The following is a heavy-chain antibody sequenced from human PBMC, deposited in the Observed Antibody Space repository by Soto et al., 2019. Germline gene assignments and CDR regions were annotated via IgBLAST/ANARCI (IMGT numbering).Heavy chain of an antibody. V-gene: IGHV3-9*01. Sequence: EVQLVESGGGLVQPGRSLRLSCAASGFTFDDYAMHWVRQAPGKGLEWVSGISWNAGSIGYADSVKGRFTISRDNAKNSLYLQMNSLRAEDTALYYCAKGKGGYYYYGMDVWGQGTTVTVSS. CDR1: GFTFDDYA. CDR3: AKGKGGYYYYGMDV. CDR2: ISWNAGSI. J-gene: IGHJ6*02. D-gene: IGHD2-15*01.